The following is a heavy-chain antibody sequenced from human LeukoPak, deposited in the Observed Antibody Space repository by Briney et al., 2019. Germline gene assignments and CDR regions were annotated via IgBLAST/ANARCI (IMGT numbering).Heavy chain of an antibody. CDR1: GFTFSDYY. D-gene: IGHD6-6*01. CDR2: ISSSGSTI. CDR3: ARNIAARAEGKAFDI. Sequence: SGGSLRLSCAASGFTFSDYYMSWIRQAPGKGLEWVSYISSSGSTIYYADSVKGRFTISRDNAKNSLYLQMNSLRAEDTAVYYCARNIAARAEGKAFDIWGQGTMVTVSS. V-gene: IGHV3-11*04. J-gene: IGHJ3*02.